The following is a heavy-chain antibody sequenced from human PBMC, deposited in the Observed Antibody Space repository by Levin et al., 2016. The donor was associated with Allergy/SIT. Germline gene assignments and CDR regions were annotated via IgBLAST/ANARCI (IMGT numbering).Heavy chain of an antibody. CDR3: ARCGIAVAGTDFVTDGYYYYYYYMDV. J-gene: IGHJ6*03. V-gene: IGHV1-69*01. Sequence: WVRQAPGQGLEWMGGIIPIFGTANYAQKFQGRVTITADESTSTAYMELSSLRSEDTAVYYCARCGIAVAGTDFVTDGYYYYYYYMDVWGKGTTVTVSS. CDR2: IIPIFGTA. D-gene: IGHD6-19*01.